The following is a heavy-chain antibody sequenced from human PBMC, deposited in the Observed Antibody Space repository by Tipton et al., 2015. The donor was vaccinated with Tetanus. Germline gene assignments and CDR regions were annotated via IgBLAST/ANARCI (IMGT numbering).Heavy chain of an antibody. D-gene: IGHD1-26*01. Sequence: TLSLTCTVSGGSISSGGYYWSWIRQHPGKGLEWIGDIYFSGSTYYNPSLKSRVTILVDTSKKQFSLKLNSMTAADTAVYYCARDQARGARGWNYFDYWGQGTLVTVSS. V-gene: IGHV4-31*03. CDR1: GGSISSGGYY. CDR3: ARDQARGARGWNYFDY. CDR2: IYFSGST. J-gene: IGHJ4*02.